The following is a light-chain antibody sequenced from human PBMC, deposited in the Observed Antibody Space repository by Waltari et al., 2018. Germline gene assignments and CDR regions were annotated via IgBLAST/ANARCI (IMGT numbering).Light chain of an antibody. CDR3: MQALQTPYT. CDR1: QSLLHSNGYNY. V-gene: IGKV2-28*01. J-gene: IGKJ2*01. CDR2: LGY. Sequence: DIVMTQSPLSLPVTPGEPASISCRSSQSLLHSNGYNYLDWYLQKPGQSPQLLIYLGYNRASGVPDRCSGSGSGTDFTLKISRVEAEDVGVYYCMQALQTPYTFGQGTKLEIK.